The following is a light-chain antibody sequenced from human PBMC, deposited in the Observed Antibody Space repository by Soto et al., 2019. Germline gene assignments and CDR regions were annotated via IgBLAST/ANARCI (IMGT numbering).Light chain of an antibody. CDR2: AAS. CDR3: QQSYSTLPIT. Sequence: DIQMTQSPSSLSASVGDRVTITCRASESISRHLNWYQQKPGKAPKLLIYAASSLQNGVQSRFSGSGSGTDFTLPISNLQPEDFATYYCQQSYSTLPITFGHGTRLEIK. J-gene: IGKJ5*01. V-gene: IGKV1-39*01. CDR1: ESISRH.